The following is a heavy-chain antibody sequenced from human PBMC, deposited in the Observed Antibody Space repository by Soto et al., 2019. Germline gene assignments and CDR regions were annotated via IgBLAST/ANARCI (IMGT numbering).Heavy chain of an antibody. J-gene: IGHJ5*02. CDR1: GGTFSSYA. CDR2: IIPIFGTA. CDR3: ANQYIMTTVVTSPFDP. V-gene: IGHV1-69*13. Sequence: ASVKVSCKASGGTFSSYAISWVRQAPGQGLEWMGGIIPIFGTANYAQKFQGRVTITADESTSTAYMELSSLRSEDTAVYYCANQYIMTTVVTSPFDPWGQGTLVTVSS. D-gene: IGHD4-17*01.